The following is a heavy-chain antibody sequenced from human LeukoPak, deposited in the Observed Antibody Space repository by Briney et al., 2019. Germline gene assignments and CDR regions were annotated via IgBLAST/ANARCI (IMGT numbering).Heavy chain of an antibody. J-gene: IGHJ6*03. V-gene: IGHV3-74*01. Sequence: PGGSLRLSCSASGFTLSNYWMHWVRQAPGKGLVWVSRINTDGSSTNYADSVKGRFTISRDNAQNSLYLQMNSLRAEDTAVYYCARDSSNDYNFWSGYYTNYMDVWGKGTTVTVSS. D-gene: IGHD3-3*01. CDR1: GFTLSNYW. CDR2: INTDGSST. CDR3: ARDSSNDYNFWSGYYTNYMDV.